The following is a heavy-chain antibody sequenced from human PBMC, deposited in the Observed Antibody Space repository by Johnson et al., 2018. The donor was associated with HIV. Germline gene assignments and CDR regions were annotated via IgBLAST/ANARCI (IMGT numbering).Heavy chain of an antibody. V-gene: IGHV3-9*01. CDR3: ARVSRYCSGGSCLDAFDI. CDR2: ISWNSGSI. CDR1: GFTFDDYA. J-gene: IGHJ3*02. D-gene: IGHD2-15*01. Sequence: EVQLVESGGGLVQPGRYLRLSCAASGFTFDDYAMHWVRQAPGKGLEWVSGISWNSGSIGYADSVKGRFTISRDNAKNSLYLQMNSLRAEDTALYYCARVSRYCSGGSCLDAFDIWGQGTMVTVSS.